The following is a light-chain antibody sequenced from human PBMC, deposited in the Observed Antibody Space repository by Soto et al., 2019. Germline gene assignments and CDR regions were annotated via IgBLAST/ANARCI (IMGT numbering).Light chain of an antibody. CDR2: DAS. Sequence: VVLTQSPATLSLSPGERATLSCRASHNVIIYVAWYQQKPGQAPRLLIYDASNRANGIPDRCSGSGSGTDFILTISNLEPEDSAVYYCQQRNRWPPITFGQGTRLEI. J-gene: IGKJ5*01. V-gene: IGKV3-11*01. CDR3: QQRNRWPPIT. CDR1: HNVIIY.